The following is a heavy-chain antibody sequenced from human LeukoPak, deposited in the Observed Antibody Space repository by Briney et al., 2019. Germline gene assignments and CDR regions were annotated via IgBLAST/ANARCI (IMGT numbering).Heavy chain of an antibody. V-gene: IGHV3-30*18. CDR2: ISYDGSHQ. CDR3: AKDGYWPEDSSGYRIDDF. Sequence: TGGSLRLSCAASGFTFRSYGMHWVRQAPGKGLEWVAAISYDGSHQYYAYPVKGRFTISRDNSKTTLFLQMNSPTAEDTAVYYCAKDGYWPEDSSGYRIDDFWGQGTLVTVSS. CDR1: GFTFRSYG. J-gene: IGHJ4*02. D-gene: IGHD6-19*01.